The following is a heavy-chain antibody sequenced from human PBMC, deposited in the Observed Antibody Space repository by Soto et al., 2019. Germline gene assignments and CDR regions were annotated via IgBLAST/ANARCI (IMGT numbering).Heavy chain of an antibody. CDR3: ASTRIAVAGTDY. CDR2: ISYDGSNK. V-gene: IGHV3-30-3*01. CDR1: GFTFSSYA. D-gene: IGHD6-19*01. Sequence: GGSLRLSCAASGFTFSSYAMHWVRQAPGKGLEWVAVISYDGSNKYYADSVKGRFTISRDNSKNTLYLQMNSLRAEDTAVYYCASTRIAVAGTDYWGQGTLVTVSS. J-gene: IGHJ4*02.